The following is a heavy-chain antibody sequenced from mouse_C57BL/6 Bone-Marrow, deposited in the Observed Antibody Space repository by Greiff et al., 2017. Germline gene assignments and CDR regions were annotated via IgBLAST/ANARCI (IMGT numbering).Heavy chain of an antibody. V-gene: IGHV1-61*01. J-gene: IGHJ2*01. CDR1: GYTFTSYW. Sequence: VQLQQPGAELVRPGSSVKLSCKASGYTFTSYWMDWVKQRPGQGLEWIGNIYPSDSETHYNQKFKDKATLTVDKSSSTAYMQLSSLTSEDSAVYYCARKPYYDYDGYWGQGTTLTVSS. CDR3: ARKPYYDYDGY. CDR2: IYPSDSET. D-gene: IGHD2-4*01.